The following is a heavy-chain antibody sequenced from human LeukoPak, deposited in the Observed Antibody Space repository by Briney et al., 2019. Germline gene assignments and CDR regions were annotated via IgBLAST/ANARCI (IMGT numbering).Heavy chain of an antibody. D-gene: IGHD3-16*02. CDR1: GFTFSSYS. CDR3: ARAFRRGGRLGELSLVY. CDR2: ISSSSYI. V-gene: IGHV3-21*01. Sequence: GGSLRLSCAASGFTFSSYSMNWVRQAPGKGLEWVSSISSSSYIYYADPVKGRFTISRDNAKNSLYLQMNSLRAEDTAVYYCARAFRRGGRLGELSLVYWGQGTLVTVSS. J-gene: IGHJ4*02.